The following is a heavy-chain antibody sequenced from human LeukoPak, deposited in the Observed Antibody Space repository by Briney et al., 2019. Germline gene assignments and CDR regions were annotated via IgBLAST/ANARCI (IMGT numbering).Heavy chain of an antibody. CDR3: ARFVWGFPWFDP. J-gene: IGHJ5*02. Sequence: GGSLRLSCAASGFTFSSYEMNWVRQAPGKGLDWVSYISSSGSTIYYADSAKGRFTISRDNAKNSLYLQMNSLRAEDTAVYYCARFVWGFPWFDPWGQGTLVTVSS. CDR2: ISSSGSTI. V-gene: IGHV3-48*03. D-gene: IGHD3-16*01. CDR1: GFTFSSYE.